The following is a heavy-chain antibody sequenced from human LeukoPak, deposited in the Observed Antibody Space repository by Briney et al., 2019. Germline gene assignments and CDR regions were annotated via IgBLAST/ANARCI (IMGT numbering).Heavy chain of an antibody. CDR1: GGTFSSYA. V-gene: IGHV1-69*05. Sequence: ESSVKVSCKASGGTFSSYAISWVRQAPGQGLEWMGGIIPIFGTANYAQKSQGRVTITTDESTSTAYMELSSLRSEDTAVYYCATREGLLWFGALGAYFDYWGQGTLVTVSS. D-gene: IGHD3-10*01. CDR2: IIPIFGTA. J-gene: IGHJ4*02. CDR3: ATREGLLWFGALGAYFDY.